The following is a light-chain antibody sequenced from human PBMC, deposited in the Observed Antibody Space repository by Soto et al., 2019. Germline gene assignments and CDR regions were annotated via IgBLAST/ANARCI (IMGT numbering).Light chain of an antibody. CDR3: AAWDDTLTDYV. V-gene: IGLV1-44*01. J-gene: IGLJ1*01. Sequence: QAVVTQPPSASGTPGQRVTISCSGSSSNIGSSTVNWYQQLPGTAPKSLIYSNSQRPSGVPDRFSGSKSVTSASLAISGLQSEDEADYYCAAWDDTLTDYVFGTGTKLTVL. CDR1: SSNIGSST. CDR2: SNS.